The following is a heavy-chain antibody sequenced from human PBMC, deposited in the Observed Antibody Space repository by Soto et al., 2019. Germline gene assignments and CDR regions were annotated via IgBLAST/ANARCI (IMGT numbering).Heavy chain of an antibody. V-gene: IGHV4-31*03. J-gene: IGHJ6*02. Sequence: SETLSLTCTVSGGSISSGGYYWSWIRQHPGKGLEGIGYIYYSGSTYYNPSLKSRVTISVDTSKNQFSLKLSSVTAADTAVYYCARGAVLGYCSSTSCHKNGMDVWGQGTTVTVS. CDR1: GGSISSGGYY. CDR3: ARGAVLGYCSSTSCHKNGMDV. CDR2: IYYSGST. D-gene: IGHD2-2*02.